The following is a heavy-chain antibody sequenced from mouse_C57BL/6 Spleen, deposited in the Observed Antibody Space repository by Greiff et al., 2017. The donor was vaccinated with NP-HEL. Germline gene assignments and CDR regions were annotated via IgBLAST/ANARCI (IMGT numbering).Heavy chain of an antibody. V-gene: IGHV7-3*01. D-gene: IGHD1-1*01. J-gene: IGHJ3*01. Sequence: EVQGVESGGGLVQPGGSLSLSCAASGFTFTDYYMSWVRQPPGKALEWLGFIRNKANGYTTEYSASVKGRFTISRDNSQSILYLQMNALRAEDSATYYCARYKEYGSSLAWFAYWGQGTLVTVSA. CDR2: IRNKANGYTT. CDR3: ARYKEYGSSLAWFAY. CDR1: GFTFTDYY.